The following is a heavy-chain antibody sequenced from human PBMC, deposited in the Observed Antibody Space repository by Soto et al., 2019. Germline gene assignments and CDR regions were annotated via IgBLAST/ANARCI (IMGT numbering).Heavy chain of an antibody. CDR3: ASGGWWFDP. D-gene: IGHD2-15*01. Sequence: LSLTCTVSGGSISSSSYYWGWIRQPPGKGLEWIGSIYYSGSTYYNPSLKSRVTISVDTSKNQFSLNLSSVTAADTAVYYCASGGWWFDPWGQGTLVTVSS. V-gene: IGHV4-39*01. CDR2: IYYSGST. CDR1: GGSISSSSYY. J-gene: IGHJ5*02.